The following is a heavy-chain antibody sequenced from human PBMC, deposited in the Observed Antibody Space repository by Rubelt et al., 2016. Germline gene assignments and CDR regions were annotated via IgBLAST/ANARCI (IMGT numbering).Heavy chain of an antibody. J-gene: IGHJ3*01. CDR2: IAYDVSYK. Sequence: GGGLVQPGRSLRLSCAASGFTFSTNAMHWVRQAPGKGLEWVAVIAYDVSYKYYADSVKGRFSISRDNSKNTLSLQIDSLIPEDTALYYCARSYDPNDAFDVWGQGTMVTVSS. D-gene: IGHD2-21*01. V-gene: IGHV3-30*04. CDR3: ARSYDPNDAFDV. CDR1: GFTFSTNA.